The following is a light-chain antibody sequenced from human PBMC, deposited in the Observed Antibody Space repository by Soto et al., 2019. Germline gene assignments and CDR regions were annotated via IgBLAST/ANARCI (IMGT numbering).Light chain of an antibody. Sequence: AIRMTQSPSSLSASTGDRVTITCRASQGISSYLAWYQQKPGKAPKLLIYAASYLQNGVPSRFSGSRSGTDFSLTISSLQPEDFATYYCQQSYLVPETFGRGTNVDIK. CDR1: QGISSY. J-gene: IGKJ2*01. V-gene: IGKV1-8*01. CDR2: AAS. CDR3: QQSYLVPET.